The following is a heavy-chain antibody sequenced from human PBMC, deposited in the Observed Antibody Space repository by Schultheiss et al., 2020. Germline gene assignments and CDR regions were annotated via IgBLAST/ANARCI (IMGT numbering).Heavy chain of an antibody. J-gene: IGHJ6*03. CDR3: ARGRWYYDLWIGYNPYYFYYYIDP. CDR2: ISSSSSYI. D-gene: IGHD3-3*01. Sequence: GGSLRLSCAASGFTFSSYSMNWVREAPGKGLEWVSAISSSSSYIYYADSVKGRFTISRDNAKNSLYLQMNSLRAEDTAVDYCARGRWYYDLWIGYNPYYFYYYIDPWGKGTPVTVS. CDR1: GFTFSSYS. V-gene: IGHV3-21*01.